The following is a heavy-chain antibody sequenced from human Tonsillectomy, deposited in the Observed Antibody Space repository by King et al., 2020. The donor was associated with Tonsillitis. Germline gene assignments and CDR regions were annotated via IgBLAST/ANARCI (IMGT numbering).Heavy chain of an antibody. J-gene: IGHJ6*03. CDR1: GGTFSTYA. CDR3: ARGRPNYGDPESYYYYMDV. CDR2: IIPMFGSA. Sequence: QLVQSGAEVKKPGSSVKVSCKASGGTFSTYAISWVRQAPGQGLEWMVGIIPMFGSANYAQKFKGRVTITADEFTSTAYMELSSLRYADTAVYYGARGRPNYGDPESYYYYMDVWGKGPTVTVSS. D-gene: IGHD4-17*01. V-gene: IGHV1-69*01.